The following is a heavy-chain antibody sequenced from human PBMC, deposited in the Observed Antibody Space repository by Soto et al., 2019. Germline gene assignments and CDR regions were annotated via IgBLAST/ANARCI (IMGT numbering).Heavy chain of an antibody. CDR3: ARVDTAMEYYYYYYYMDV. CDR1: GGSISSSSYY. D-gene: IGHD5-18*01. J-gene: IGHJ6*03. Sequence: QLQLQESGPGLVKPSETLSLTCTVSGGSISSSSYYWCWIRQPPGKGLEWIGSIYYSGSTYYNPSLKSRVTISLDTSKNQFSLKLSSVTAADTAVYYCARVDTAMEYYYYYYYMDVWGKGTTVTVSS. V-gene: IGHV4-39*02. CDR2: IYYSGST.